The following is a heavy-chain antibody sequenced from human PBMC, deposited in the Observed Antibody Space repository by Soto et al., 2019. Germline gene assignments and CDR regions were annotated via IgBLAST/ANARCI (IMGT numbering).Heavy chain of an antibody. D-gene: IGHD6-6*01. V-gene: IGHV3-30*18. J-gene: IGHJ6*02. CDR2: ISYDGSNK. CDR1: GFTFSSYG. CDR3: AKDGIAARLEGPYYYYYGMDV. Sequence: QVQLVESGGGVVQPGRSLRLSCAASGFTFSSYGMHWVRQAPGKGLEWVAVISYDGSNKYYADSVKGRFTISRDNSKNTLYLRMNSLRAEDTAVYYCAKDGIAARLEGPYYYYYGMDVWGQGTTVTVSS.